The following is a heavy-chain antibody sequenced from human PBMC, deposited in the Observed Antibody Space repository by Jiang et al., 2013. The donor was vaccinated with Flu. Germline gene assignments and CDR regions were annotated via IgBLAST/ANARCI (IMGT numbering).Heavy chain of an antibody. CDR1: GFTFGDYA. V-gene: IGHV3-49*04. CDR3: TRGKYSSGWQPEDY. Sequence: VQLVESGGGLVQPGRSLRLSCTASGFTFGDYAMSWVRQAPGKGLEWVGFIRSKAYGGTTEYAASVKGRFTISRDDSKSIAYLQMNSLKTEDTAVYYCTRGKYSSGWQPEDYWGQGTLVTVSS. J-gene: IGHJ4*02. CDR2: IRSKAYGGTT. D-gene: IGHD6-19*01.